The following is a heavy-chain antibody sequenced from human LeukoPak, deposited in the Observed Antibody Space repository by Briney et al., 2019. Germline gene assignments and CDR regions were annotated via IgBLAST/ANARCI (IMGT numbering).Heavy chain of an antibody. Sequence: GAPVKVSCKASGYNFISYGFSWVRQAPGQGLEWMGWVSAYNGNTKYAQKFQDRVTMTTNTSTSTAYMELRSLRPDDTAVYYCAREGGVWGVTVAGFDPWGQGTLVSVSS. D-gene: IGHD3-10*01. V-gene: IGHV1-18*01. J-gene: IGHJ5*02. CDR3: AREGGVWGVTVAGFDP. CDR2: VSAYNGNT. CDR1: GYNFISYG.